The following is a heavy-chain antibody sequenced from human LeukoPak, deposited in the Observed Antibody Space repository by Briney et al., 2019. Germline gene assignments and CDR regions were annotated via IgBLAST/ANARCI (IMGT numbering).Heavy chain of an antibody. CDR3: SKNSGRDGPYDYFDQ. Sequence: PRRSLSHSCAASGFTLSKYVTHWVRQAPGKGLEWVAVIANDGREKYYADSVKGRFTISRDNSKNTLYLQMNSLRAEDTAVYYCSKNSGRDGPYDYFDQWGQGALVTVSS. CDR1: GFTLSKYV. J-gene: IGHJ4*02. V-gene: IGHV3-30*18. D-gene: IGHD5-24*01. CDR2: IANDGREK.